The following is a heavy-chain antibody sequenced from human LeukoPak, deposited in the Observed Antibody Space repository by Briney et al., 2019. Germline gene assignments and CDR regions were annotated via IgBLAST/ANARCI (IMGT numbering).Heavy chain of an antibody. V-gene: IGHV3-30*02. CDR2: IRDDGSNK. J-gene: IGHJ4*02. Sequence: PGGSLRLSCAASGFTVSSYGMHWVRQAPGKGLEWVAFIRDDGSNKYYADSVKGRFTISRDNSKNTLYLQMNSLRAEDTAVYYCARDLAIQLWLRAFDYWGQGTLVTVSS. CDR3: ARDLAIQLWLRAFDY. D-gene: IGHD5-18*01. CDR1: GFTVSSYG.